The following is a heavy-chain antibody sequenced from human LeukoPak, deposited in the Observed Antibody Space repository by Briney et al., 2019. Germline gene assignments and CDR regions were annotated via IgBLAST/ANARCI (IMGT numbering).Heavy chain of an antibody. D-gene: IGHD3-22*01. Sequence: GXXRLSCAASGFTFSSYSMNWVRQAPGKGLEWVSSISSSSSYIYYTDSVKGRFTISRDNAKNSLYLQMNSLRAEDTAVYYCARMLYYYDSSGYYYLDYWGQGTLVTVSA. CDR2: ISSSSSYI. CDR1: GFTFSSYS. J-gene: IGHJ4*02. V-gene: IGHV3-21*01. CDR3: ARMLYYYDSSGYYYLDY.